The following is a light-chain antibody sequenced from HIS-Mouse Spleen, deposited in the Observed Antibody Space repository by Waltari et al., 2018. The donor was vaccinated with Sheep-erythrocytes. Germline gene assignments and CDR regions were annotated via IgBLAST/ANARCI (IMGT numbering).Light chain of an antibody. CDR1: QGISSW. CDR2: AGS. Sequence: DIQMTQSPSSVAASVGAIVTITCRASQGISSWLACYQQKPWTATKRLIYAGSSLQSGVPSRFSGSRSGTDFTFTISSLQPEDFATYYCQQANRFPITFGQGTRQEIK. J-gene: IGKJ5*01. CDR3: QQANRFPIT. V-gene: IGKV1-12*01.